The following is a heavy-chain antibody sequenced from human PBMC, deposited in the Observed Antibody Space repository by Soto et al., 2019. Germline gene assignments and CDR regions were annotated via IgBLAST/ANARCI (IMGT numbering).Heavy chain of an antibody. CDR2: TGSGTGPG. J-gene: IGHJ4*02. V-gene: IGHV1-69*06. CDR1: GGTFSTNP. Sequence: QVQLVQSGAEVKKSGSSVKVSCKASGGTFSTNPISWVRQAPGQGLEWMGGTGSGTGPGNHAQKFQGRLTITVDKSTSTVYMELSSLSSEDTAVYYCARRDSGGFYRYFDSWGQGTLVTVSS. CDR3: ARRDSGGFYRYFDS. D-gene: IGHD2-15*01.